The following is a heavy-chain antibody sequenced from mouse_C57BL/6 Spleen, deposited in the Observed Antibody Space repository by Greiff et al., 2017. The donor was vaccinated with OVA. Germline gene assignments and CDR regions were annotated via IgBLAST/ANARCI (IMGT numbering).Heavy chain of an antibody. CDR1: GYTFTDYE. Sequence: QVQLKQSGAELVRPGASVTLSCKASGYTFTDYEMHWVKQTPVHGLEWIGAIDPETGGTAYNQKFKGKAILTADKSSSTAYMELRSLTSEDSAVYYCTRDDGYYPWFAYWGQGTLVTVSA. CDR2: IDPETGGT. J-gene: IGHJ3*01. D-gene: IGHD2-3*01. V-gene: IGHV1-15*01. CDR3: TRDDGYYPWFAY.